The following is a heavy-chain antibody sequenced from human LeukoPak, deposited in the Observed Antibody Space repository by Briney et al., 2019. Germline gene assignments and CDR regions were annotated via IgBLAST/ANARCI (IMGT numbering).Heavy chain of an antibody. Sequence: ASVKVSCKASGYAFTSYGIRWVREAPGQGLEWMGWISAYNGNTNYAQKLQGRVTMTTDTSTSTAYMELRSLRSDDTAVYYCARDGLYSSGWFFDYWGQGTLVTVSS. CDR1: GYAFTSYG. CDR3: ARDGLYSSGWFFDY. CDR2: ISAYNGNT. J-gene: IGHJ4*02. D-gene: IGHD6-19*01. V-gene: IGHV1-18*01.